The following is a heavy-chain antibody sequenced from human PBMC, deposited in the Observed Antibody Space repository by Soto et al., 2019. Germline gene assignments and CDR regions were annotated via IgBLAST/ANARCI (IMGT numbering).Heavy chain of an antibody. Sequence: GGSLRLSCAASGFTFSSFVMNWVRQAPGKGLEWVSTVSPGGDVSHYTDSVKGRFTISRDNSRRTLHLQMDSLRAQDAAVYFCVRRARDPTPILTAFGVRGQGTVVT. CDR3: VRRARDPTPILTAFGV. CDR1: GFTFSSFV. V-gene: IGHV3-23*01. D-gene: IGHD3-9*01. J-gene: IGHJ3*01. CDR2: VSPGGDVS.